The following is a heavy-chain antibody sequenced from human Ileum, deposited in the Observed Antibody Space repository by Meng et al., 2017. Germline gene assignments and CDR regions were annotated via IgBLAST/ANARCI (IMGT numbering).Heavy chain of an antibody. J-gene: IGHJ4*02. CDR2: IYLAGRP. V-gene: IGHV4-4*02. Sequence: VTRQESGPGLVEPSGTRSLTCTVYRCSISSSFYWSWVRQAPGKGLEWIGQIYLAGRPNYNPSLESRVTISVDKSKNQFSLRLTSVTAADTAIFYCVRHGGKYFDSWGQGTLVTVSS. CDR1: RCSISSSFY. D-gene: IGHD2-15*01. CDR3: VRHGGKYFDS.